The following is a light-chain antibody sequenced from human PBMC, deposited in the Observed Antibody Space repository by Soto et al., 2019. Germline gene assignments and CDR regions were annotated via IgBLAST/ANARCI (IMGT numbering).Light chain of an antibody. V-gene: IGLV1-47*01. Sequence: QSVLTQPPSASGTPGQRVTISCSGSSSNIGSNTVNWYQQLPGTAPKLLIYRNNQRPSGVPDRFSASKSGTSASLAISGLGSEVGAVYYGEAWDASLSGYAFETGPKATVL. CDR1: SSNIGSNT. CDR3: EAWDASLSGYA. CDR2: RNN. J-gene: IGLJ1*01.